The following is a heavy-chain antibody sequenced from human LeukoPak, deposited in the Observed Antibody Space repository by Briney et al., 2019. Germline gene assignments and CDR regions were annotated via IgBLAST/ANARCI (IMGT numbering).Heavy chain of an antibody. J-gene: IGHJ4*02. D-gene: IGHD3-22*01. CDR3: AKDRSSGYSYYSK. V-gene: IGHV3-7*04. CDR2: IKQDGSEK. Sequence: GGSLRLSCAASGFTFSSYWMSWVRQAPGKGLEWVANIKQDGSEKYYVDSVKGRFTISRDNAKNSLYLQMNSLRAEDTAVYYCAKDRSSGYSYYSKWGQGTLVTVSS. CDR1: GFTFSSYW.